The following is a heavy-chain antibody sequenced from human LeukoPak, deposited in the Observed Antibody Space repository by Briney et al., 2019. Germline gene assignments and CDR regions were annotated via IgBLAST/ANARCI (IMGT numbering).Heavy chain of an antibody. CDR1: GYTFTSYG. Sequence: GASVKVSCKASGYTFTSYGISWVRQAPGQGLEWMGWISAYNGNTNYAQKLQGRVTMTTDTSTSTAYMELRSLRSDDTAVYYCARDNYARNRDIVVVPGIDYWGQGTLVTVSS. CDR2: ISAYNGNT. CDR3: ARDNYARNRDIVVVPGIDY. J-gene: IGHJ4*02. V-gene: IGHV1-18*01. D-gene: IGHD2-2*01.